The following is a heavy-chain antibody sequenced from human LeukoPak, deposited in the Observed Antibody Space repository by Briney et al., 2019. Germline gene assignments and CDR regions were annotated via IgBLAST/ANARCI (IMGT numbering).Heavy chain of an antibody. CDR2: IHRDDKT. CDR3: ARVLSGYSSSWYAPYFDY. J-gene: IGHJ4*02. CDR1: GFIVSSCY. Sequence: PGGSLRLSCAASGFIVSSCYMYWVRQAPGKGLEWVSFIHRDDKTYYADSVKGRFTISRDNSKNTLYLQMNSLRAEDTAVYYCARVLSGYSSSWYAPYFDYWGQGTLVTVSS. D-gene: IGHD6-13*01. V-gene: IGHV3-53*05.